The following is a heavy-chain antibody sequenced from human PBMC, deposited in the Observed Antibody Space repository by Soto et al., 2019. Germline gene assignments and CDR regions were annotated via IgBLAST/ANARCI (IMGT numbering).Heavy chain of an antibody. CDR1: GGSISSGGYY. CDR2: IYYSGST. V-gene: IGHV4-31*03. D-gene: IGHD2-2*01. CDR3: ARDAGHCSSTSCYHYYYYGMDV. J-gene: IGHJ6*02. Sequence: GPGPCLSSETLSLTCTVSGGSISSGGYYWSWIRQHPGKGLEWIGYIYYSGSTYYNPSLKSRVTISVDTSKNQFSLKLSSVTAADTAVYYCARDAGHCSSTSCYHYYYYGMDVWGQGTTVTVSS.